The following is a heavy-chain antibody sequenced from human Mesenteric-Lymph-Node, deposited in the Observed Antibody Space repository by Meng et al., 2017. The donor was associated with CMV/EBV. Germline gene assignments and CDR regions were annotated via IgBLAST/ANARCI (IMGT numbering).Heavy chain of an antibody. Sequence: SVKVSCKVSRGTLSNYAISWVRQAPGQGLEWMGGIIPIYGTPDYAQKFQGRVTITTDESTSTAYMELSSLRSEDTAVYYCARAGIDPRRGNYYGMDVWGRGTPVTVSS. CDR2: IIPIYGTP. J-gene: IGHJ6*02. D-gene: IGHD6-6*01. CDR3: ARAGIDPRRGNYYGMDV. CDR1: RGTLSNYA. V-gene: IGHV1-69*05.